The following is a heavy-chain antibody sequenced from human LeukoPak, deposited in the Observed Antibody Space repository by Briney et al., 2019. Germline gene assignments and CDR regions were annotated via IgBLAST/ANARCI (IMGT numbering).Heavy chain of an antibody. V-gene: IGHV1-69*13. CDR1: GYTFTSYG. Sequence: ASVKVSCKASGYTFTSYGISWVRQAPGQGLEWMGGIIPIFGTANYAQKFQGRVTITADESTSTAYMELSSLRSEDTAVYYCARASMVRGVIATNWFDPWGQGTLVTVSS. CDR2: IIPIFGTA. D-gene: IGHD3-10*01. CDR3: ARASMVRGVIATNWFDP. J-gene: IGHJ5*02.